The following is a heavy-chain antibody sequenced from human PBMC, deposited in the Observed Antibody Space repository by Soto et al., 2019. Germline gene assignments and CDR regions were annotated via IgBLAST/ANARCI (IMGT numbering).Heavy chain of an antibody. CDR3: ARIMGVLVAATGWCDAFDI. V-gene: IGHV3-7*01. J-gene: IGHJ3*02. CDR1: GFTFSGYW. Sequence: EVQLVESGGGLVQPGGSLRLSCAASGFTFSGYWMTWVRQAPGKGLEWVANIKKDGSEKFYVDSVKVRFTISRGNAKNSLYLQMNSLRAEDTAVYYCARIMGVLVAATGWCDAFDIWGQGRMVTVSS. D-gene: IGHD2-15*01. CDR2: IKKDGSEK.